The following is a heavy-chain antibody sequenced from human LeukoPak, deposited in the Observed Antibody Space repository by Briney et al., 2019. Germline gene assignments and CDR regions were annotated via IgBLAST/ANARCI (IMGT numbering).Heavy chain of an antibody. D-gene: IGHD3-22*01. Sequence: PGGSLRLSCAASGFTFSSYGMHWVRQAPGKGLEWVAVISYDGSNKYYADSVKGRFTISRDNSKNTLYLQMNSLRAEDTAVYYCAKDRAYYDSSGYYHYWGQGTLVTVSS. CDR2: ISYDGSNK. CDR1: GFTFSSYG. CDR3: AKDRAYYDSSGYYHY. V-gene: IGHV3-30*18. J-gene: IGHJ4*02.